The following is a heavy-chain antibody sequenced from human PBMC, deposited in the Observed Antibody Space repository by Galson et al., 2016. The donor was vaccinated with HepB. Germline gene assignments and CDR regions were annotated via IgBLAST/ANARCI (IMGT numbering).Heavy chain of an antibody. Sequence: SLRLSCAASGFTFGDYGMSWVRQAPGKGLEWVSGISGGGGSTYDAGSVKGRFTISRDNSKNTLYLQMNSLRAEDTAVYYCAKDAMVVPAAECVSWDQGTLVTVSS. D-gene: IGHD2-2*01. J-gene: IGHJ4*02. V-gene: IGHV3-23*01. CDR2: ISGGGGST. CDR1: GFTFGDYG. CDR3: AKDAMVVPAAECVS.